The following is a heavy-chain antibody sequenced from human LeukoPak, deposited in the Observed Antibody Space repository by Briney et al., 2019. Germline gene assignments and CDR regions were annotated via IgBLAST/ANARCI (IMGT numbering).Heavy chain of an antibody. J-gene: IGHJ3*02. CDR2: IFYSGST. CDR1: GGSIRSHY. V-gene: IGHV4-59*11. Sequence: PSETLSLTCTVSGGSIRSHYWSWIRQPPGKRPEYIGHIFYSGSTNYNPSLKSRVTISVDTSKNQFSLKLSSVTAADTAVYYCAREYYYDSSGYGGLDAFDIWGQGTMVTVSS. D-gene: IGHD3-22*01. CDR3: AREYYYDSSGYGGLDAFDI.